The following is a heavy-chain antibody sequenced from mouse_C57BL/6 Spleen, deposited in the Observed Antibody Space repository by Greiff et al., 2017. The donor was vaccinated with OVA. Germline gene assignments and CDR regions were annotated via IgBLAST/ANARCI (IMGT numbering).Heavy chain of an antibody. D-gene: IGHD1-1*01. Sequence: EVKLMESEGGLVQPGSSMKLSCTASGFTFSDYYMAWVRQVPEKGLEWVANINYDGSSTYYLDSLKSRFIISRDNAKNILYLQMSSLKSEDTATYYCARGEYYGSSDYAMDYWGQGTSVTVSS. CDR2: INYDGSST. CDR1: GFTFSDYY. J-gene: IGHJ4*01. V-gene: IGHV5-16*01. CDR3: ARGEYYGSSDYAMDY.